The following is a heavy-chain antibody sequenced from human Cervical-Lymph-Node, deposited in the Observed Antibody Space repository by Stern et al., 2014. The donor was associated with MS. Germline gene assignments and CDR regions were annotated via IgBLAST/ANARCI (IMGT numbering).Heavy chain of an antibody. J-gene: IGHJ4*02. D-gene: IGHD1-14*01. CDR3: ARQTTAWASDV. CDR1: GYKFSIYW. Sequence: EVQLVESGAELIRPGESLKISCKGSGYKFSIYWIAWVRQMPGKGLEWMGIIYPGDSETRYSPSFQGQVTMSADKSTSTAYLQWSSLNASDTAMYCARQTTAWASDVWGQGTLVTVSS. V-gene: IGHV5-51*01. CDR2: IYPGDSET.